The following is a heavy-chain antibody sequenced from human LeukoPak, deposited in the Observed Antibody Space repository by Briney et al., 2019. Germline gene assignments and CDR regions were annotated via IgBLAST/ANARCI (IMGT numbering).Heavy chain of an antibody. V-gene: IGHV3-64*01. CDR3: AREGSGSYLHFDAFDI. CDR2: ISSNGGST. CDR1: GFTLSSYA. D-gene: IGHD1-26*01. Sequence: GGSLRLSCAASGFTLSSYAMHSVRQAPGKELEYVSAISSNGGSTYYANSVKGRFTISRDNSKNTLYLQMGSLRAEDMAVYYCAREGSGSYLHFDAFDIWGQGTMVTVSS. J-gene: IGHJ3*02.